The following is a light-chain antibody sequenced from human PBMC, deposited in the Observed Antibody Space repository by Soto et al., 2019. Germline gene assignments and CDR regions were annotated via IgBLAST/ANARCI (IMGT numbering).Light chain of an antibody. CDR2: WAS. CDR3: HQFYSTPYT. J-gene: IGKJ2*01. V-gene: IGKV4-1*01. CDR1: QRVLYSSNKNKY. Sequence: DIVMTQSPDSLAVSLGERSTINCKSSQRVLYSSNKNKYLAWYQHKPGQPPKLLIYWASTRESGVPDRFSGSWSGTDFTLTISSLQAEDVAVYYCHQFYSTPYTFGQGTKLEIK.